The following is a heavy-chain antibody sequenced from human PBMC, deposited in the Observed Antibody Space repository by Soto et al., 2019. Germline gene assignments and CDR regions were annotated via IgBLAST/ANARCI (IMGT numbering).Heavy chain of an antibody. CDR1: GGSFHSSA. D-gene: IGHD2-2*01. Sequence: ASVKVPCKVSGGSFHSSAINWLRQAPGQGLEWMGGITPISDSANYAQNFQGRVTITADVYTTTAYMEVNSLTSEDTAVFYCALDPNSIHPLTRYWGQGTLVTVSS. CDR3: ALDPNSIHPLTRY. V-gene: IGHV1-69*13. J-gene: IGHJ4*02. CDR2: ITPISDSA.